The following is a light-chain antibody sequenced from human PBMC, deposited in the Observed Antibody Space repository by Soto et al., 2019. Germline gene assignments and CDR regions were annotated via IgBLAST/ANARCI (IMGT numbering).Light chain of an antibody. J-gene: IGKJ1*01. V-gene: IGKV1-5*03. Sequence: DIQRTQSPPTLSASVGDRVTLTCRASQTFGRWLAWFQQKPGKAPKLLIYEASNLQSGVPSRFSGSGSGTEFNLTISSLQTDDFATYECQQYNSYLWTVGQGTKVDIK. CDR2: EAS. CDR3: QQYNSYLWT. CDR1: QTFGRW.